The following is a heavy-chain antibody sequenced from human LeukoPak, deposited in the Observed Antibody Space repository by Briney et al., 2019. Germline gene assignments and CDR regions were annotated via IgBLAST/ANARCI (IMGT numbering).Heavy chain of an antibody. D-gene: IGHD2-2*01. V-gene: IGHV1-69*05. Sequence: GASVKVSCKASGGTFSSYANSWVRQAPGPGLEWKGGIIPIFGTANYAQKFPGRVTITTDESTSTAYMELSSLRSEDTAVYYCAITAYCSSNSCWVVYYYYYMDAWGKGTTGTVSS. CDR3: AITAYCSSNSCWVVYYYYYMDA. J-gene: IGHJ6*03. CDR1: GGTFSSYA. CDR2: IIPIFGTA.